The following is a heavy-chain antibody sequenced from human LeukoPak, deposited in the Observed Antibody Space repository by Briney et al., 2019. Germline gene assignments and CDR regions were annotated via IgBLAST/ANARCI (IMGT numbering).Heavy chain of an antibody. CDR3: AKQADY. Sequence: GGSLRLSCAASGFTFSSYGMHWVRQAPGKGLEWVALISYDGYNKYYADSVKGRFTISRDNSKNTLYLQVNSLRAEDTAVYYCAKQADYWGQGTLVTVSS. CDR2: ISYDGYNK. CDR1: GFTFSSYG. V-gene: IGHV3-30*18. J-gene: IGHJ4*02.